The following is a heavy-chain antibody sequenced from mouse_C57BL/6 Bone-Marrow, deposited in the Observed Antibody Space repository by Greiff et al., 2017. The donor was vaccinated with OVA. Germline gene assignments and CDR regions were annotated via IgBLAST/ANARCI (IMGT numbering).Heavy chain of an antibody. D-gene: IGHD3-2*02. J-gene: IGHJ4*01. Sequence: EVKLQESGGGLVKPGGSLKLSCAASGFTFSSYAMSWVRQTPEKRLEWVATISDGGSYTYYPDNVKGRFTISRDNAKNNLYLQMSHLKSEDTAMYYCARARQLRLRDAMDYWGQGTSVTVSS. CDR1: GFTFSSYA. CDR3: ARARQLRLRDAMDY. CDR2: ISDGGSYT. V-gene: IGHV5-4*03.